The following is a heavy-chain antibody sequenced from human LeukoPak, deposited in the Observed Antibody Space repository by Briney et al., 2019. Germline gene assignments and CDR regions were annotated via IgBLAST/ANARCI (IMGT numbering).Heavy chain of an antibody. D-gene: IGHD2-2*01. CDR3: ATSASRHCSSTSCYYYYGMDV. CDR2: ISYDGSNK. V-gene: IGHV3-30*03. J-gene: IGHJ6*02. Sequence: GGSLRLSCAASEFTFSSYGMHWVRQAPGKGLEWVAVISYDGSNKYYADSVKGRFTISRDNSKDTLYLQMNSLRAEDTAVYYCATSASRHCSSTSCYYYYGMDVWGQGTTVTVSS. CDR1: EFTFSSYG.